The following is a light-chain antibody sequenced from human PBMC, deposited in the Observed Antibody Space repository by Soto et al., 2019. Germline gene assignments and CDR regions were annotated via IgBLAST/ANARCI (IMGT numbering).Light chain of an antibody. Sequence: EVVMTQSPATLSVSPGERATLSCRASQSVSSNLAWYQQKPGQAPRLLIYGASTRATGVPARFSGSGSGTEFTLSISSLQSGDFGVYYCQQYNNWPPWTFGQGTKVDIK. J-gene: IGKJ1*01. CDR1: QSVSSN. CDR3: QQYNNWPPWT. CDR2: GAS. V-gene: IGKV3-15*01.